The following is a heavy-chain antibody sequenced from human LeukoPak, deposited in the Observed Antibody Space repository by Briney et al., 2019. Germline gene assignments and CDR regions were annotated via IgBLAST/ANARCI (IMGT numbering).Heavy chain of an antibody. J-gene: IGHJ6*03. CDR1: GFTFSSYW. V-gene: IGHV3-74*01. Sequence: PGRSLRLSCAASGFTFSSYWMHWVRQAPGKGLVWVSRVNTDGSSTTYADSVKGRFTVSRDTAKNTLYVQMNSLRAEDTAVYYCARSPDPISSYMDVWGKGTTVTVSS. CDR3: ARSPDPISSYMDV. CDR2: VNTDGSST.